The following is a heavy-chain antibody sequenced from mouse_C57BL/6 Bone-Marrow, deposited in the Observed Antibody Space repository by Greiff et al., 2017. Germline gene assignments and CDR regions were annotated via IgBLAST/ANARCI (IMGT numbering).Heavy chain of an antibody. V-gene: IGHV1-15*01. Sequence: QVQLQQSGAELVRPGASVTLSCKASGYTFTDYEMHWVKQTPVHGLEWIGAIDPETGGTAYNQKFKGKAILTADKSSSTAYMELRSLTSEDSAVFYCTRSITAVVATNDFDYWGQGTTLTVSS. D-gene: IGHD1-1*01. CDR1: GYTFTDYE. CDR3: TRSITAVVATNDFDY. CDR2: IDPETGGT. J-gene: IGHJ2*01.